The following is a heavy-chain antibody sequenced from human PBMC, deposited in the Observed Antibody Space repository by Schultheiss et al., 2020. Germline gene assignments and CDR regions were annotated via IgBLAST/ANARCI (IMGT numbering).Heavy chain of an antibody. CDR3: ARDTSGWSLNLDY. J-gene: IGHJ4*02. Sequence: ASVKVSCKASGYTFTSYAMHWVRQAPGQRLEWMGWISAYNGNTNYAQKFQGRVTMTTDSSTSTAYMELKNLRSDDTAVYYCARDTSGWSLNLDYWGQGSLVTVSS. CDR2: ISAYNGNT. D-gene: IGHD6-19*01. V-gene: IGHV1-18*01. CDR1: GYTFTSYA.